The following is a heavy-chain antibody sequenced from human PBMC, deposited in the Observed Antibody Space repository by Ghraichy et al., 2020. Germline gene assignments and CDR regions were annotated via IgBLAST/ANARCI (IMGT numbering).Heavy chain of an antibody. D-gene: IGHD6-19*01. Sequence: QTLSLTCTVSGGSIRSSSSYWGWIRQPPGKGLEWIGSAYYSGSTYYNPSLKSRVTVSVDTSKNLFSLNLNSVTAADTAVYFCVSSERGDQWLDPFSYWGQGTLVTVSS. CDR2: AYYSGST. J-gene: IGHJ4*02. CDR1: GGSIRSSSSY. V-gene: IGHV4-39*01. CDR3: VSSERGDQWLDPFSY.